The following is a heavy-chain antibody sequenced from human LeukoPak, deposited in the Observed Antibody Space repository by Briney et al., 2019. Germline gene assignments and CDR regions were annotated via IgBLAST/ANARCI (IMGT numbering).Heavy chain of an antibody. Sequence: SETLSLTCAVSGGSISSSNWWSWVRQPPGKGLEWIGEIYHSGSTNYNPSLKSRVTISVDTSKNQFSLKLSSVTAADTAVYYCAGQTRWELLDYWGQGTLVTVSS. CDR2: IYHSGST. CDR3: AGQTRWELLDY. J-gene: IGHJ4*02. V-gene: IGHV4-4*02. D-gene: IGHD1-26*01. CDR1: GGSISSSNW.